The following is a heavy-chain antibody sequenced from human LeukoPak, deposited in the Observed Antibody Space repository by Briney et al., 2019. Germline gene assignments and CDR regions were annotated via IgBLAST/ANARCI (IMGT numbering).Heavy chain of an antibody. V-gene: IGHV1-69*02. CDR2: IIPILGIA. CDR3: ARGEMATILDY. Sequence: SVKVSCKASGGTFSSYTISWVRQAPGQGLEWMGSIIPILGIANYAQKFQGRVTITADKSTSTAYMELSSLRSEDTAVYYCARGEMATILDYWGQGTLVTVSS. CDR1: GGTFSSYT. J-gene: IGHJ4*02. D-gene: IGHD5-24*01.